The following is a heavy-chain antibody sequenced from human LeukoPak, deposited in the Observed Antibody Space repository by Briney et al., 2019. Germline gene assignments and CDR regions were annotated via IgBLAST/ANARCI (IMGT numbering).Heavy chain of an antibody. CDR1: GYHFTSYW. CDR2: IYPGDSDT. V-gene: IGHV5-51*01. CDR3: ARHGLDSSGWFAY. J-gene: IGHJ4*02. D-gene: IGHD6-19*01. Sequence: GGALQISCKGSGYHFTSYWIGGGRQVPGKGLEWMGIIYPGDSDTRYSPSFQGQVTISADKSISTAYLQWSSLKASDTAMYYCARHGLDSSGWFAYWGQGTLVTVSS.